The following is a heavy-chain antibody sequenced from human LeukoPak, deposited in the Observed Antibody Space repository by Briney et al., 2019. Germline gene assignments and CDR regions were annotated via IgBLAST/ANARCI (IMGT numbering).Heavy chain of an antibody. CDR2: IYYSGST. V-gene: IGHV4-61*01. J-gene: IGHJ6*02. CDR1: GGSVSSGSYY. D-gene: IGHD6-19*01. Sequence: SETLSLTCTVSGGSVSSGSYYWIWIRQPPGKGLEWIGYIYYSGSTNYNPSLKSRVTISVDTSKNQFSLKLSSVTAADTAVYYCARDLKIWAVAGLGNGMDVWGQGTTVTVSS. CDR3: ARDLKIWAVAGLGNGMDV.